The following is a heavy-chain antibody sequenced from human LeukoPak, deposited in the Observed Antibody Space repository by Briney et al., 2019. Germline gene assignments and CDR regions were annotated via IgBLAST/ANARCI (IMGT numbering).Heavy chain of an antibody. CDR3: AKDMGSGSSGGLLDY. CDR2: IRYDGSNK. Sequence: GGSLRLSCAASGFTFSSYGMHWVRQAPGKGLEWVAFIRYDGSNKYYADSVKGRFTISRDNSKNTLYLQMNSLRAEDTAVYYCAKDMGSGSSGGLLDYWGQGTLVTVSS. CDR1: GFTFSSYG. D-gene: IGHD6-13*01. V-gene: IGHV3-30*02. J-gene: IGHJ4*02.